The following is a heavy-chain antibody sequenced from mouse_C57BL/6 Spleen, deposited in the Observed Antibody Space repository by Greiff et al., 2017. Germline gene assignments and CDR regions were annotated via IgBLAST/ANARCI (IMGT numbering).Heavy chain of an antibody. Sequence: VQLKQSGAELVRPGASVKLSCTASGFNIKDYYMHWVKQRPEQGLEWIGRIDPEDGDNEYAPKFQGKATMTADTSSNTAYLQLSSLTSEDTAGDYYTTWKLGQDFDYWGQGTTLTVSS. J-gene: IGHJ2*01. D-gene: IGHD4-1*01. CDR2: IDPEDGDN. V-gene: IGHV14-1*01. CDR3: TTWKLGQDFDY. CDR1: GFNIKDYY.